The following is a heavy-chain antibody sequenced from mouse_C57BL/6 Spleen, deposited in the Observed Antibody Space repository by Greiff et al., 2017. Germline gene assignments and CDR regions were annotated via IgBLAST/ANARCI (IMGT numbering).Heavy chain of an antibody. V-gene: IGHV1-52*01. D-gene: IGHD1-1*01. CDR1: GYTFTSYW. Sequence: QVQMQQPGAELVRPGSSVKLSCKASGYTFTSYWMHWVKQRPIQGLEWIGNIDPSDSETHYNQKFKDKATLTVDKSSSTAYMQLSSLTSEDSAVYCFARQHYGSSYWYFDVWGTGTTVTVSS. CDR3: ARQHYGSSYWYFDV. CDR2: IDPSDSET. J-gene: IGHJ1*03.